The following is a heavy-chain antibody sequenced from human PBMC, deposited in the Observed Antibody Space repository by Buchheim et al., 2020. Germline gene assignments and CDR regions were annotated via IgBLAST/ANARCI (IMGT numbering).Heavy chain of an antibody. CDR3: AKDARTFFWSGYHVDY. CDR1: GFTFSSYG. Sequence: QVQLVESGGGVVQPGRSLRLSCAASGFTFSSYGMHWVRQAPGKGLEWVAVISYDGSNKYYADSVKGRFTISRDNSKNTLYLQMDSLRTEDTAVCYCAKDARTFFWSGYHVDYWGQGTL. V-gene: IGHV3-30*18. D-gene: IGHD3-3*01. J-gene: IGHJ4*02. CDR2: ISYDGSNK.